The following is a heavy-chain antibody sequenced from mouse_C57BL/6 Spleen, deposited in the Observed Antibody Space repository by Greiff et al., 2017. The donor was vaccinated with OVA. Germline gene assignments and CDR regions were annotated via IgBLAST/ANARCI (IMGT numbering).Heavy chain of an antibody. CDR1: GYAFSSSW. V-gene: IGHV1-82*01. CDR3: ASDAMDY. J-gene: IGHJ4*01. CDR2: IYPGDGDT. Sequence: VQLQQSGPELVKPGASVKISCKASGYAFSSSWMNWVKQRPGQGLEWIGRIYPGDGDTNYNGKFKGKATLTADKSSSTAYMQLSSLTSEDSAVYFCASDAMDYWGQGTSVTVSS.